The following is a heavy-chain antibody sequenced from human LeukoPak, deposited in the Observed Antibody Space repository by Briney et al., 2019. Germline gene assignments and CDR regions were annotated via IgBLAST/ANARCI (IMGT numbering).Heavy chain of an antibody. V-gene: IGHV1-18*01. D-gene: IGHD1-26*01. Sequence: ASVKVSCKASGYTFTSYGISWVRQAPGQGLEWMGWISAYNGNTNYAQKLQGRVTMTTDTSTSTAYMELRSLRSGDTAVYYCARRSSAGNWFDPWGQGTLVTVSS. CDR3: ARRSSAGNWFDP. CDR1: GYTFTSYG. CDR2: ISAYNGNT. J-gene: IGHJ5*02.